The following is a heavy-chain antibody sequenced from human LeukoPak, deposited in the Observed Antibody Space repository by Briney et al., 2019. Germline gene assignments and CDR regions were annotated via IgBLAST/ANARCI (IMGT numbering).Heavy chain of an antibody. CDR2: ISYDGSNK. J-gene: IGHJ1*01. CDR3: ARDLPGITVAGATEH. Sequence: GGSLRLSCAAAVFTFSSYVMHWVRQAPGKGLEWVAVISYDGSNKYYADSVKGRFTISRDNSKNTLYLQMNSLRAEDTAVYYCARDLPGITVAGATEHWGQGTLVTVSS. V-gene: IGHV3-30*04. D-gene: IGHD6-19*01. CDR1: VFTFSSYV.